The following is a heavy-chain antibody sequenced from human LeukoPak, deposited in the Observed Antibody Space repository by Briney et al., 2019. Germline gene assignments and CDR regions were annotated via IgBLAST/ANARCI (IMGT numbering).Heavy chain of an antibody. CDR1: GFTFSDYY. CDR2: ISSSGSTI. V-gene: IGHV3-11*01. J-gene: IGHJ5*02. D-gene: IGHD4-17*01. CDR3: ARETTVTTNWFDP. Sequence: GGSLRLSCAASGFTFSDYYMSWIRQAPGKGLEWVSYISSSGSTIYYADSVKGRFTISRDNAKNSLYLQMNSLRAEDTAVYYCARETTVTTNWFDPWGQGTLVTVSS.